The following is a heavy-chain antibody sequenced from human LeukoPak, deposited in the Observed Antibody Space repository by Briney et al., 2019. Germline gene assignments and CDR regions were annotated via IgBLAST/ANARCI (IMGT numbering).Heavy chain of an antibody. CDR1: GGTFSDHA. D-gene: IGHD4-11*01. J-gene: IGHJ5*02. CDR2: IDTSTGKP. V-gene: IGHV7-4-1*02. Sequence: ASVKVSCKASGGTFSDHAVSWVRQAPGQGLEWMGWIDTSTGKPTYAQGFTEQFVFSLDASVSTAYLQISSLKAEDTAVYYCARDNYGAEEGIGSSLVWLDPWGQGTRVTVSS. CDR3: ARDNYGAEEGIGSSLVWLDP.